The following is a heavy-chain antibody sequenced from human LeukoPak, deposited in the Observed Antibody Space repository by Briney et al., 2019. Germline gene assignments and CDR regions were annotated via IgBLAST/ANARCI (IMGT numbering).Heavy chain of an antibody. D-gene: IGHD5-12*01. V-gene: IGHV3-48*01. CDR3: AKDSGSSSGYESWFDP. J-gene: IGHJ5*02. Sequence: GSLRLSCAASGFTFSSYAMSWVRQAPGKGLEWLSYISSSSSTIYYADSVKGRFTISRDNAKNSLYLQMNSLRVEDTALYYCAKDSGSSSGYESWFDPWGQGTLVTVSS. CDR2: ISSSSSTI. CDR1: GFTFSSYA.